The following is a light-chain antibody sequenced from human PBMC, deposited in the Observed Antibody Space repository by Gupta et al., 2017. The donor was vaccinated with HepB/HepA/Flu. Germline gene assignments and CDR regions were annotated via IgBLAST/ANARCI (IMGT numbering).Light chain of an antibody. CDR2: AAS. CDR3: QQRDSTPIT. Sequence: DIQMTQSPSSLSASVGDRVTITCRASQSISSYLNWYQQKPGKAPKLLIDAASRVKSGVPSRFSGSGYGTDFTLTISRRQPEDFANYYCQQRDSTPITFGQGTXLEIK. CDR1: QSISSY. V-gene: IGKV1-39*01. J-gene: IGKJ5*01.